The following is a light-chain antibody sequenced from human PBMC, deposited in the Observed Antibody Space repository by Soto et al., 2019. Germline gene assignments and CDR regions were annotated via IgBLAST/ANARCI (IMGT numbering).Light chain of an antibody. J-gene: IGKJ2*01. CDR3: QQSHNTPRT. V-gene: IGKV1-39*01. CDR1: QSIGRY. Sequence: DIQMTQSPSSLSASVGDRVTITCRASQSIGRYLNWYQQKPGKAPKLLIYGVSSLQSGVPSRFSGSGSGTDFTLTITSLQPEDFATYYCQQSHNTPRTFGQGTKVGIK. CDR2: GVS.